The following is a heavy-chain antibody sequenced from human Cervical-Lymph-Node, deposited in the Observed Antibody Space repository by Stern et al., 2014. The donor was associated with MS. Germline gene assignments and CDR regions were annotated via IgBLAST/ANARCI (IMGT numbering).Heavy chain of an antibody. Sequence: VQLVESGGGVVQPGRSLRLSCAASGFTFSSYGMHWVRQAPGKGLEWVAVIWYDGSNKYYADSVKGRFTISRDNSKNTLYLQMNSLRAEDTAVYYCARDQDDFWSGYYNNYYGMDVWGQGTTVTVSS. CDR2: IWYDGSNK. CDR3: ARDQDDFWSGYYNNYYGMDV. J-gene: IGHJ6*02. CDR1: GFTFSSYG. V-gene: IGHV3-33*01. D-gene: IGHD3-3*01.